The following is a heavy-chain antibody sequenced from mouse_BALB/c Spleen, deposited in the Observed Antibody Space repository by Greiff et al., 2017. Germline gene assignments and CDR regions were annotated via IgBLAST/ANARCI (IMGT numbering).Heavy chain of an antibody. D-gene: IGHD2-14*01. CDR2: ISYSGST. V-gene: IGHV3-8*02. Sequence: DVKLQESGPSLVKPSQTLSLTCSVTGDSITSGYWNLIRKFPGNKLEYMGYISYSGSTYYNPSLKSRISITRDTSKNQYYLQLNSVTTEDTATYYWAAWGGVRGYYAMDDWGQGTSVTVSS. CDR3: AAWGGVRGYYAMDD. CDR1: GDSITSGY. J-gene: IGHJ4*01.